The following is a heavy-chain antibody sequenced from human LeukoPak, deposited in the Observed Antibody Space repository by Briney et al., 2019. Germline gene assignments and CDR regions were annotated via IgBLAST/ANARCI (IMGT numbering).Heavy chain of an antibody. CDR2: INAGNGST. CDR3: ARQALPYSSGWYYFDY. Sequence: ASVKVSCKASGYTFTSYAMHWVRQAPGQRLEWMGWINAGNGSTKYSQKFQGRVTITRDTSASTAYMELSSLRSEDTAVYYCARQALPYSSGWYYFDYWGQGTLVTVSS. J-gene: IGHJ4*02. D-gene: IGHD6-19*01. CDR1: GYTFTSYA. V-gene: IGHV1-3*01.